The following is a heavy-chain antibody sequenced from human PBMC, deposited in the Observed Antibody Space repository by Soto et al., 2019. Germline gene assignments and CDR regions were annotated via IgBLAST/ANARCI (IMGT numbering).Heavy chain of an antibody. V-gene: IGHV1-46*01. J-gene: IGHJ4*02. Sequence: QVQVVQSGTEVKKPGASVKVSCKASGYSLTANHMHWVRQAPGQGLEWVGIVNPSLGRANYAQKFQDRVAMTWDTSTGTFSMELSSLRSDDTAIYYCARAPYSSTSFFLDYWGQGTQVTVSS. CDR1: GYSLTANH. CDR3: ARAPYSSTSFFLDY. CDR2: VNPSLGRA. D-gene: IGHD6-6*01.